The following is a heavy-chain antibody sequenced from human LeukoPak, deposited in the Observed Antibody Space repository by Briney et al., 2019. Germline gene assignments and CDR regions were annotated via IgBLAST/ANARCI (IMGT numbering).Heavy chain of an antibody. V-gene: IGHV4-59*01. CDR3: ARVSSGGYFHTYYFDY. CDR1: GGSISGYY. CDR2: IRYSGTT. D-gene: IGHD3-22*01. Sequence: SETLSLTCTVSGGSISGYYWSWIRQPPGKGLDWIGYIRYSGTTNYRPSLKSRATISVDTSKNQFSLNLISVTAADTAIYYCARVSSGGYFHTYYFDYWGQGTLVTVSS. J-gene: IGHJ4*02.